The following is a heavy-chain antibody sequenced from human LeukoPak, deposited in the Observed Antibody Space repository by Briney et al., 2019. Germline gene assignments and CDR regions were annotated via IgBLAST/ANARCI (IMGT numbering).Heavy chain of an antibody. D-gene: IGHD3-22*01. CDR1: GFTFSSYE. CDR3: ASEEFGYYYDSSGSL. J-gene: IGHJ4*02. CDR2: ISSSGSTI. V-gene: IGHV3-48*03. Sequence: GGSLRLSCAASGFTFSSYEMNWVRQAPGKGLEWVSYISSSGSTIYYADSVKGRFTISRDNAKNSLYLQMNSLRAEDTAVYYCASEEFGYYYDSSGSLWGQGTLVTVSS.